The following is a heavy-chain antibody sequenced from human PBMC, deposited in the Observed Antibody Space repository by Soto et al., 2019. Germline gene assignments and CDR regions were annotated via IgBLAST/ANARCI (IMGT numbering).Heavy chain of an antibody. CDR1: GFTVSSNY. CDR2: IYSGGST. V-gene: IGHV3-53*02. Sequence: EVQLVETGGGLIQPGGSLRLSCAASGFTVSSNYMSWVRQAPGKGLEWVSVIYSGGSTYYADSVKGRFTISRDNSKNTLYLQMNILRAEDTAVYYCARSSSWYFNWFDPWGQGTLVTVSS. CDR3: ARSSSWYFNWFDP. J-gene: IGHJ5*02. D-gene: IGHD6-13*01.